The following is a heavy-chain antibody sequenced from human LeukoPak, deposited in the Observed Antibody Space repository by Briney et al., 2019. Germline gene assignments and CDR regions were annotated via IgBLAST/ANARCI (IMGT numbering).Heavy chain of an antibody. CDR3: AKVGRDNYNYYY. CDR2: INPSGGST. J-gene: IGHJ4*02. V-gene: IGHV1-46*01. CDR1: GYTFTSYY. Sequence: GASVKVSCKASGYTFTSYYMHWVRQAPGQGLEWMGIINPSGGSTSYAQKFQGRVTMTRDTSTSTVYMELCSLRSEDTAVYYCAKVGRDNYNYYYWGQGTLVTVSS. D-gene: IGHD5-24*01.